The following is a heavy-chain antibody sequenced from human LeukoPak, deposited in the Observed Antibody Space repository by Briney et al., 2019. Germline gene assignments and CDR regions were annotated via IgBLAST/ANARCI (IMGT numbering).Heavy chain of an antibody. CDR1: GYTFTSYY. Sequence: ASVKVSCKASGYTFTSYYMHWVRQAPGQGLEWMGIINPSGGSTSYAQKFQGRVTMTRDTSTSTVYMERSSLRSEDTAVYYCARDLGGADYYDSSGYSDAFDIWGQGTMVTVSS. V-gene: IGHV1-46*01. CDR2: INPSGGST. CDR3: ARDLGGADYYDSSGYSDAFDI. D-gene: IGHD3-22*01. J-gene: IGHJ3*02.